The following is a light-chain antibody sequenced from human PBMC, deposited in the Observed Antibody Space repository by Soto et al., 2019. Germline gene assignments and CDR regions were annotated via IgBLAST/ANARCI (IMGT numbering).Light chain of an antibody. J-gene: IGLJ2*01. CDR3: GSYASATLI. Sequence: QSVLTQPASVSGSPGQSITISCTGTSSDIGAYDYVSWFQQYSGKAPTLIIYEVRFRPSGVSSRFSGSKSGNPASLTISGLQTEDEADYYCGSYASATLIFGGGTKLTVL. CDR1: SSDIGAYDY. V-gene: IGLV2-14*03. CDR2: EVR.